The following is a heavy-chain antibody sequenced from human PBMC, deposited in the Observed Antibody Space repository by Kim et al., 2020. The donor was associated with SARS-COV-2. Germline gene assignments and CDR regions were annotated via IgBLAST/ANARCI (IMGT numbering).Heavy chain of an antibody. V-gene: IGHV1-3*01. CDR3: VRDGTTRNGGYYFDF. D-gene: IGHD1-1*01. CDR1: GYTFTSYT. CDR2: INVGYGNT. J-gene: IGHJ4*02. Sequence: ASVKVSCKASGYTFTSYTLHWVRQAPGQGLEWMGWINVGYGNTRYLQKFQGRVTITRDTSASTAYMELSSLRSEDTAVYYCVRDGTTRNGGYYFDFWGQGALITVSS.